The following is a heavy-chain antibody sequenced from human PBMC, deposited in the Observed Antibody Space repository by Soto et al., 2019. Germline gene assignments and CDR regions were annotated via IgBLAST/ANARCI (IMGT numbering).Heavy chain of an antibody. D-gene: IGHD3-16*01. Sequence: QVQLVQSGAEVKRPGSSVTVSCRAFGGTFSSYTISWVRQAPGQGLESVGRIIPILGTAYYAPMFKDRGTIRADRFTSTSHMEMRSLTSEDTAVYYCASMGDADENWFDPWGQGTLVIVSS. CDR1: GGTFSSYT. CDR3: ASMGDADENWFDP. CDR2: IIPILGTA. V-gene: IGHV1-69*08. J-gene: IGHJ5*02.